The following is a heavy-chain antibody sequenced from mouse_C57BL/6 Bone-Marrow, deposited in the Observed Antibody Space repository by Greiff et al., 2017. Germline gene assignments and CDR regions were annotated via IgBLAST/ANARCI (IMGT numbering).Heavy chain of an antibody. Sequence: EVHLVESGGGLVKPGGSLKLSCAASGFTFSSYAMSWVRQTPEKRLEWVATISDGGSYTYYPDNVKGRFTISRDNAKNNLYLQMSHLKSEDTAMYYCARETVVAPYYFDYWGQGTTLTVSS. J-gene: IGHJ2*01. D-gene: IGHD1-1*01. CDR1: GFTFSSYA. V-gene: IGHV5-4*01. CDR3: ARETVVAPYYFDY. CDR2: ISDGGSYT.